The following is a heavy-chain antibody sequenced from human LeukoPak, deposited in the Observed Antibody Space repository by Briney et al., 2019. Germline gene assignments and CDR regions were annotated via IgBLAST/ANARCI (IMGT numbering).Heavy chain of an antibody. V-gene: IGHV3-21*01. D-gene: IGHD3-22*01. CDR3: ARDREYDSSGYYDDAFDI. CDR2: ISSSSSYI. Sequence: GGSLRLSCAASGFTVSSNYMSWVRQAPGKGLEWVSSISSSSSYIYYADSVKGRFTISRDNAKNSLYLQMNSLRAEDTAVYYCARDREYDSSGYYDDAFDIWGQGSMVTVSS. CDR1: GFTVSSNY. J-gene: IGHJ3*02.